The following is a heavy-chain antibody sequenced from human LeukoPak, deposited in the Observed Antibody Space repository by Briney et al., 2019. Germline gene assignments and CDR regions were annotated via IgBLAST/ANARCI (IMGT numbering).Heavy chain of an antibody. V-gene: IGHV3-23*01. CDR2: ISGSGGST. D-gene: IGHD6-19*01. J-gene: IGHJ5*02. CDR3: AKEGPGIAVTPTNWFDP. Sequence: GGSLRLSCAASGFTFSSYAMSWVRQAPGKGLEWVSAISGSGGSTYYADSVKGRFTISRDNSKNTLYLQMNSLRAEDTAVYFCAKEGPGIAVTPTNWFDPWGQGTLVTVSS. CDR1: GFTFSSYA.